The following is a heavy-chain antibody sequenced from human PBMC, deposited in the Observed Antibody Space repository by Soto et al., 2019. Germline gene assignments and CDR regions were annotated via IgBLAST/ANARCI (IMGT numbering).Heavy chain of an antibody. CDR1: GFTFSSYG. CDR2: ISYDGSNK. J-gene: IGHJ5*02. CDR3: AKDRARGWFDP. D-gene: IGHD6-6*01. Sequence: QVQLVESGGGVVQPGRSLRLSCAASGFTFSSYGMHWVRQAPGKGLEWVAVISYDGSNKYYADSVKGRFTISRDNSKNTLYLQMNSLRAEDTAMYYCAKDRARGWFDPWGQGTLVTVSS. V-gene: IGHV3-30*18.